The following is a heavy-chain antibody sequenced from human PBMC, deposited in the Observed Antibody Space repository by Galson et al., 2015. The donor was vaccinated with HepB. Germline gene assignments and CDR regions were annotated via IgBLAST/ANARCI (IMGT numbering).Heavy chain of an antibody. CDR2: ISAYNGNT. CDR1: GYTFTSYG. J-gene: IGHJ6*02. D-gene: IGHD6-19*01. Sequence: SVKVSCKASGYTFTSYGISWVRQAPGQGLEWMGWISAYNGNTNYAQKLQGRVTMTTDTSTSTAYMELRSLRSDDTAVYYCARLAVAGIYYYYYGMDVWGQGTTVTVSS. CDR3: ARLAVAGIYYYYYGMDV. V-gene: IGHV1-18*04.